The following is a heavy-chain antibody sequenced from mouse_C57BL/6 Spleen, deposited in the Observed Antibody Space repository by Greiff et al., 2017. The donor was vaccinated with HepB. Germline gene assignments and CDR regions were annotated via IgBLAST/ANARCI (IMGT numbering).Heavy chain of an antibody. CDR1: GFTFSSYA. D-gene: IGHD1-1*01. CDR2: ISDGGSYT. Sequence: EVKLVESGGGLVKPGGSLKLSCAASGFTFSSYAMSWVRQTPEKRLEWVATISDGGSYTYYPDNVKGRFTISRDNAKNNLYLQMSHLKSEDTAMYYCARDDTTVVATPFDYWGQGTTLTVSS. J-gene: IGHJ2*01. CDR3: ARDDTTVVATPFDY. V-gene: IGHV5-4*01.